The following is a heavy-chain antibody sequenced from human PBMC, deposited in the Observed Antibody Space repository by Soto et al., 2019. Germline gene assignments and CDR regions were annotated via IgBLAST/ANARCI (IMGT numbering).Heavy chain of an antibody. CDR2: INPSGGST. J-gene: IGHJ3*02. Sequence: GASVKVSCKASGYTFTSYYMHWVRQAPGQGLEWMGIINPSGGSTSYAQKFQGRVTMTRDTSTSTVYMELSSLRSEDTAVYYCARAVGAIFGVVIRVPYAFDIWGQETMVTVSS. CDR1: GYTFTSYY. D-gene: IGHD3-3*01. CDR3: ARAVGAIFGVVIRVPYAFDI. V-gene: IGHV1-46*03.